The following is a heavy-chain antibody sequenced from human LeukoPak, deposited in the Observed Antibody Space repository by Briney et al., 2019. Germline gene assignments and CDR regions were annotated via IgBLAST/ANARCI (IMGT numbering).Heavy chain of an antibody. Sequence: GESLKISCKGSGYSFSNYWIGCVRQMPGKGLEWMGIIYPGDSDTRYSPSFQGQVTISADKSISTAYLQWSSLKASDTAMYYCARLVTSGTASPYYMDVWGKGTTVTVSS. CDR1: GYSFSNYW. V-gene: IGHV5-51*01. D-gene: IGHD3-10*01. CDR3: ARLVTSGTASPYYMDV. J-gene: IGHJ6*03. CDR2: IYPGDSDT.